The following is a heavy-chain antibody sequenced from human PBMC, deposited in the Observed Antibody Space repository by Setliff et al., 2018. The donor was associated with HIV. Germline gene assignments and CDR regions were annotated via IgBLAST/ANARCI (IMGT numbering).Heavy chain of an antibody. V-gene: IGHV4-39*01. J-gene: IGHJ6*03. CDR1: GGSISSSSYY. Sequence: SETLSLTCTVSGGSISSSSYYWGWIRQPPGKGLEWIGSIYYSGSTYYNPSPKSRVTISVDTSKNQFSLKLSSVTAADTAVYYCARLEYYYYMDVWGNGTTVTVSS. CDR2: IYYSGST. CDR3: ARLEYYYYMDV.